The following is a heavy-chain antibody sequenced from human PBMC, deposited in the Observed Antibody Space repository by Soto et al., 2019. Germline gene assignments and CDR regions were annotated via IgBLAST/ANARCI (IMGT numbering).Heavy chain of an antibody. J-gene: IGHJ4*02. CDR3: TVPWGKTVGAPWASS. V-gene: IGHV3-15*01. CDR1: GLSFSGAW. CDR2: IKSKTYGETT. D-gene: IGHD3-16*01. Sequence: EVQLVESGGGLVQPGESLRLSCTTSGLSFSGAWMYWVRQAPGKGPEWVGRIKSKTYGETTDYSSPVRGRFTISSDDSKRTFYLQMGNLRTDDTAVYYGTVPWGKTVGAPWASSWGQGTVVTVS.